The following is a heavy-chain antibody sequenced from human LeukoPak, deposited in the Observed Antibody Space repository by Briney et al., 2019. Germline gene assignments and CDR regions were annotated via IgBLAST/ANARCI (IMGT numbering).Heavy chain of an antibody. Sequence: PGGSLRLSCAASGFTFDDHAMSWVRQAPGKGLEWVSGINWNGDSTGYADSVKGRFTISRDNAKNSLYLQMNTLRAEDTALYYCARACGSGISYTLDYWGQGTLVTVSS. J-gene: IGHJ4*02. D-gene: IGHD3-10*01. CDR1: GFTFDDHA. V-gene: IGHV3-20*04. CDR3: ARACGSGISYTLDY. CDR2: INWNGDST.